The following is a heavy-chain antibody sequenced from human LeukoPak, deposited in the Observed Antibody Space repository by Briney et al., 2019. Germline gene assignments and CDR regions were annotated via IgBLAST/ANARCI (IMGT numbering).Heavy chain of an antibody. D-gene: IGHD4-23*01. CDR3: ARDFSDYGGNSGY. Sequence: GGSLRLSCVSSGFTFSSYWMHWVRQAPGKGLVWVSRINTDGRTTTYADSVKGRFTISRDNAKNSLYLQMNSLRAEDTAVYYCARDFSDYGGNSGYWGQGTLVTVSS. V-gene: IGHV3-74*01. CDR1: GFTFSSYW. J-gene: IGHJ4*02. CDR2: INTDGRTT.